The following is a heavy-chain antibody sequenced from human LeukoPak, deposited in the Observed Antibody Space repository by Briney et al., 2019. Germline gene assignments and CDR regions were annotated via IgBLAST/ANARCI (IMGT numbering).Heavy chain of an antibody. CDR2: ISVSGGST. D-gene: IGHD3-22*01. V-gene: IGHV3-23*01. Sequence: GGSLRLSCAASGFTFSKYAMTWVRQAPGKGLEWVSGISVSGGSTNYADSVKGRFTISRDNSKNTLYLQMNSLRAEDTAVYYCATYQTDRTFDYWGQGTLVTVSS. J-gene: IGHJ4*02. CDR1: GFTFSKYA. CDR3: ATYQTDRTFDY.